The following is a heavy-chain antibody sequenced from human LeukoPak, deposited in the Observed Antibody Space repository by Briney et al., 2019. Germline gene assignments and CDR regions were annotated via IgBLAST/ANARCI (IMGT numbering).Heavy chain of an antibody. V-gene: IGHV3-30*02. J-gene: IGHJ4*02. CDR2: IRYDGSNQ. CDR1: GFTFSSYD. CDR3: ARYEYFDY. D-gene: IGHD2-15*01. Sequence: PGGSLRLSCAASGFTFSSYDMHWVRQAPGKGLEWVAFIRYDGSNQYYADSVKGRFTISRDNSKNTLYLQLNSLRSEDTAVYYCARYEYFDYWGQGILVTVSS.